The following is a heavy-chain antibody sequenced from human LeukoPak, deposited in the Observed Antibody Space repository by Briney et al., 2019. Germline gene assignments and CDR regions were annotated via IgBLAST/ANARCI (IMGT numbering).Heavy chain of an antibody. D-gene: IGHD3-10*01. Sequence: EGSLRLSCAASGFTFSSYAMTWVRQAPGKGLEWVGRIKSKGDGETTDYAAPVKGRFSMSRDDSKATMYLQMYSLEAEDTAVYYCTTDLGLTMIRGVIVYWGQGALVTVSS. CDR3: TTDLGLTMIRGVIVY. CDR1: GFTFSSYA. V-gene: IGHV3-15*01. J-gene: IGHJ4*02. CDR2: IKSKGDGETT.